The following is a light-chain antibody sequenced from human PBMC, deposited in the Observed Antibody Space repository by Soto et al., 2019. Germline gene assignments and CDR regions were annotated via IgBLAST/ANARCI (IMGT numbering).Light chain of an antibody. J-gene: IGLJ2*01. CDR3: HVWGNSSDHRVV. CDR2: YDS. Sequence: SYELTQPPSVSVAPGKTARITCGGNNIGSKSVHWYQQKPGQAPVLVIYYDSDRPSGIPERFSGSNSGNTATLTISRVEAGDEADYYCHVWGNSSDHRVVFGGGTKVTVL. V-gene: IGLV3-21*04. CDR1: NIGSKS.